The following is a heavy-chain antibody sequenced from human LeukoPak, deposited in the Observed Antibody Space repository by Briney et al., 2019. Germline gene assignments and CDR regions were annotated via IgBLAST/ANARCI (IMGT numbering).Heavy chain of an antibody. V-gene: IGHV3-7*01. CDR1: GFTFSSYA. D-gene: IGHD7-27*01. J-gene: IGHJ3*02. CDR2: VKQDGSEK. CDR3: AREGTQRGMEAFDI. Sequence: PGGFLRLSCAASGFTFSSYAMSWVRQAPGKGLEWVVNVKQDGSEKYYVDSVKGRFTVSRDNAKNSLFLQMNSLRGEDTAVYYCAREGTQRGMEAFDIWGQGTTVTVSS.